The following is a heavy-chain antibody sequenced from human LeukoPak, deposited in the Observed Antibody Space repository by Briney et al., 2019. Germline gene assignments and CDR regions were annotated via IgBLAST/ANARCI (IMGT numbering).Heavy chain of an antibody. D-gene: IGHD2-8*02. CDR1: GFIFSSYW. Sequence: GGYLRLSCAASGFIFSSYWMTWVRRAPGMGLEWVANIRQDGSEKYYVDSVQGRFTISRDNAKNSLYLQMNSLRAEDTAVYYCARVRTEWYLDLWGRGTLVTVSS. CDR3: ARVRTEWYLDL. V-gene: IGHV3-7*01. J-gene: IGHJ2*01. CDR2: IRQDGSEK.